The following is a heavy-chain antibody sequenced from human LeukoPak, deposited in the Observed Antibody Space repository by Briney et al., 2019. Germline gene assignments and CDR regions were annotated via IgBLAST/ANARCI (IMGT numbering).Heavy chain of an antibody. CDR1: GGSMNYYY. CDR3: TRHDDINSLRNGFDT. CDR2: IFDTRGT. D-gene: IGHD3-9*01. V-gene: IGHV4-59*08. Sequence: SETLSLTCAVSGGSMNYYYWSWIRRPPGKGLEWIGYIFDTRGTLYSPSLKSRVTMSVYTSSNQFSLRLTSVAAADTAVYYCTRHDDINSLRNGFDTWGQGTLVTVSS. J-gene: IGHJ5*02.